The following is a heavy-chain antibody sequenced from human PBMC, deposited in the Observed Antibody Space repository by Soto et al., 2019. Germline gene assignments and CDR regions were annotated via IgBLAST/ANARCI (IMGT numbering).Heavy chain of an antibody. CDR1: GFTFSSYA. Sequence: HPGGSLRLSCAASGFTFSSYAMSWVRQAPGKGLEWVSAISGSGGSTYYADSVKGRFTISRDNSKNTLYLQMNSLRAEDTAVYYCAKGPGELLYLRRAFDIWGQGTMVTVSS. CDR2: ISGSGGST. CDR3: AKGPGELLYLRRAFDI. V-gene: IGHV3-23*01. J-gene: IGHJ3*02. D-gene: IGHD3-10*01.